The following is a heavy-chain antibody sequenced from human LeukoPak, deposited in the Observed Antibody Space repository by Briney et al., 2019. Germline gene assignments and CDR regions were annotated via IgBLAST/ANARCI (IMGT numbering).Heavy chain of an antibody. Sequence: GGTLRLSCAASGFTFSSYGMSWVRQAPGKGLVWVSRINSDGSSTSYADSVKGRFTISRDNAKNTLYLQMNSLRAEDTAVYYCARVEGSGYLQYLNWGQGTLVTVSS. J-gene: IGHJ4*02. CDR1: GFTFSSYG. CDR2: INSDGSST. CDR3: ARVEGSGYLQYLN. V-gene: IGHV3-74*01. D-gene: IGHD3-22*01.